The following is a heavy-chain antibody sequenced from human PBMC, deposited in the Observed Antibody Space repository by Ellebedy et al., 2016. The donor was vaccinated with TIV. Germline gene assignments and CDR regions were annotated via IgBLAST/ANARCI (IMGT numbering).Heavy chain of an antibody. CDR1: GFTFDDYA. V-gene: IGHV3-9*01. CDR2: ISWNSGSI. CDR3: AKLRLRDAFYI. J-gene: IGHJ3*02. D-gene: IGHD6-25*01. Sequence: GGSLRLSCAASGFTFDDYAMHWVRQAPGKGLEWVSGISWNSGSIGYADSVKGRLTISRDNAQNSLYLQMNSLRAEDTGVYYCAKLRLRDAFYIWGQGTMVTVSS.